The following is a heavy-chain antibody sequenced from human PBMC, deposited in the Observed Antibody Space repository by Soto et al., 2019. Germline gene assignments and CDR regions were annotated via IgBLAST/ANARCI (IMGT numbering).Heavy chain of an antibody. CDR1: GFTFSSYG. D-gene: IGHD6-13*01. CDR3: AKFGSWSGYYIDV. V-gene: IGHV3-23*01. J-gene: IGHJ6*03. Sequence: GGSLRLSCTASGFTFSSYGRSWVRQAQGKGLEWIAFIIDSGSSKYYADSVKGRFTISRDNSKNTLYLQMNSLRAEDTAVYYCAKFGSWSGYYIDVWGKGTTVTVSS. CDR2: IIDSGSSK.